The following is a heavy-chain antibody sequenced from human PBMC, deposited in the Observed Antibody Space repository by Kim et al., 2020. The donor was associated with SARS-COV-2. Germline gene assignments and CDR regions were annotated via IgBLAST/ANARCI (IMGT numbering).Heavy chain of an antibody. CDR2: IYSGDTT. CDR1: GFTVSNNY. V-gene: IGHV3-53*01. J-gene: IGHJ3*02. D-gene: IGHD6-19*01. Sequence: GGSLRLSCTASGFTVSNNYMTWVRQVAGKGLEWVSIIYSGDTTYYADSVKGRFTISRDHSKNTLYLQMSSLRVDDTAVYYCAKDSSAWGDAFDIWGQGTGVTVSS. CDR3: AKDSSAWGDAFDI.